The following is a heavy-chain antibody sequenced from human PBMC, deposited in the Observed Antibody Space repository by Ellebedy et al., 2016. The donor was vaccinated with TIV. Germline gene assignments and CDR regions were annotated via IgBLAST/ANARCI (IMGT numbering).Heavy chain of an antibody. CDR3: AKGPNSGSYEDAFDI. Sequence: GESLKISCAASGFTFSSYAMHWVRQAPGKGLEWVAVISYDGSNKYYADSVKGRFTISRDNSKNTLYLQMNSLRAEDTAVYYCAKGPNSGSYEDAFDIWGQGTMVTVSS. CDR2: ISYDGSNK. D-gene: IGHD1-26*01. V-gene: IGHV3-30-3*01. J-gene: IGHJ3*02. CDR1: GFTFSSYA.